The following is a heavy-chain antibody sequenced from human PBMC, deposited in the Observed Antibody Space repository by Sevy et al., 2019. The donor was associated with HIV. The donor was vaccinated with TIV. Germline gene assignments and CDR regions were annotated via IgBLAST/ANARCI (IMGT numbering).Heavy chain of an antibody. Sequence: GGSLRLSCAASGFTFSSYVMHWVRQAPGKGLEWVAVISYDGSNKYYADSVKGRFTISRDNSKNTLYLQMNSLRAEDTAVYYCARDYGGNSDAFDYWGQGTLVTVSS. CDR2: ISYDGSNK. D-gene: IGHD4-17*01. V-gene: IGHV3-30-3*01. CDR1: GFTFSSYV. J-gene: IGHJ4*02. CDR3: ARDYGGNSDAFDY.